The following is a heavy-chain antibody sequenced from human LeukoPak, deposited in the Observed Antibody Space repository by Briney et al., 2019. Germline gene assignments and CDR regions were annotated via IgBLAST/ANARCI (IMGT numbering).Heavy chain of an antibody. J-gene: IGHJ4*02. CDR1: GFTFSSYA. Sequence: PGGSLRLSCAASGFTFSSYAMSWVRQAPGKGLEWVSAISGSGGSTYYADSEKGRFTISRDNSKNTLCLQMNSLRAEDTAVYYCAEVISGDKEWELPTSIDYWGQGTLVTVSS. D-gene: IGHD1-26*01. CDR2: ISGSGGST. CDR3: AEVISGDKEWELPTSIDY. V-gene: IGHV3-23*01.